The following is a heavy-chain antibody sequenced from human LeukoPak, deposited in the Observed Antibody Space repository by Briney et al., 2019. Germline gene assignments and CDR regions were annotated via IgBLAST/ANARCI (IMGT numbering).Heavy chain of an antibody. J-gene: IGHJ4*02. CDR2: IYYSGST. V-gene: IGHV4-59*01. Sequence: SETLSLTCTVSGGSISSYYWSWIRQPPGKGLEWIGYIYYSGSTNYNPSLKSRVTISVDTSKNQFSLKLSSVTAADTAVYYCARDADSSGYDYRGQGTLVTVSS. CDR1: GGSISSYY. D-gene: IGHD3-22*01. CDR3: ARDADSSGYDY.